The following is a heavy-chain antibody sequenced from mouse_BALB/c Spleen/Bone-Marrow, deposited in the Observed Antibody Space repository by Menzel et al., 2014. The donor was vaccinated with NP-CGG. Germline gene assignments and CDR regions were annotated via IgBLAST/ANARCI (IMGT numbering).Heavy chain of an antibody. V-gene: IGHV1-4*01. CDR1: GYTFTTYT. CDR3: ARRDDGYVFFDY. CDR2: INPSSGYT. Sequence: DQLQQSGAELARPGASVKMSCRASGYTFTTYTIHWVRQRPGQGLEWIGYINPSSGYTNYIQKFKDKATLTADKSSSTAYMQLSSLTSEDSAVYYCARRDDGYVFFDYWGRGTTLTVSS. J-gene: IGHJ2*01. D-gene: IGHD2-3*01.